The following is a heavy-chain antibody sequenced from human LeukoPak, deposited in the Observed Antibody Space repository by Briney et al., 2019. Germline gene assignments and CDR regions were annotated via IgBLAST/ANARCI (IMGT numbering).Heavy chain of an antibody. J-gene: IGHJ4*02. CDR1: GYTFTSSG. V-gene: IGHV1-2*02. CDR2: INANRGGT. D-gene: IGHD2-2*01. CDR3: ARRYCSSTSCYYFDY. Sequence: ASVKVSCKASGYTFTSSGFSWVRQAPGQGLEWMEWINANRGGTNYAQRFQGRVTMTRDTSITTAYMELSRLKSDDTAVYYCARRYCSSTSCYYFDYWGQGTLVTVSS.